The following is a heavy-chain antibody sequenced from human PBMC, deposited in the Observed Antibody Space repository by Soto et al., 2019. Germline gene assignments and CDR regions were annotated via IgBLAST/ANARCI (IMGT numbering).Heavy chain of an antibody. CDR2: IYWNSARI. D-gene: IGHD5-18*01. V-gene: IGHV3-9*01. CDR3: IREMDAGGLDN. Sequence: PGGSLRLSCAASGFTFSSYGIHWVRQAPGKGLEWVSGIYWNSARIDYADSVKGRFTISRDNAKNSLYLQMNSLKTEDTAFYYCIREMDAGGLDNWGQGTLVTVSS. J-gene: IGHJ4*02. CDR1: GFTFSSYG.